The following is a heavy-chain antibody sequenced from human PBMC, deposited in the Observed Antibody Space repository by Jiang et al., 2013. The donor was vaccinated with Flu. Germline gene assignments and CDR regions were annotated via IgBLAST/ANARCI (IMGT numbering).Heavy chain of an antibody. CDR3: ARDPGARVTNVRGVIEFSRFDP. CDR1: GGTFSSFV. D-gene: IGHD3-10*01. CDR2: IIPIFGTA. V-gene: IGHV1-69*06. Sequence: VQLVESGAEVKKPGSSVKVSCKASGGTFSSFVISWVRQAPGQGLEWMGGIIPIFGTANYAQKFQGRVTITADKSTGTAYMELKNLTSEDTAGYYCARDPGARVTNVRGVIEFSRFDPWGQGTLVTVSS. J-gene: IGHJ5*02.